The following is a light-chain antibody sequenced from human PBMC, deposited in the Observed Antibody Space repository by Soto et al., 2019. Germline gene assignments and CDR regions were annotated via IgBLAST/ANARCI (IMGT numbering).Light chain of an antibody. CDR3: QQYNNWPRT. CDR1: QSVSSN. V-gene: IGKV3-15*01. CDR2: GVS. Sequence: EIVMTQSPATLSVSPGEGATLSCRASQSVSSNLAWYQQKPGQAPRLLMYGVSTRASGIPARFSGSGSGTEFTLTISSLQSEDFAVYYCQQYNNWPRTFGQGTKVEIK. J-gene: IGKJ1*01.